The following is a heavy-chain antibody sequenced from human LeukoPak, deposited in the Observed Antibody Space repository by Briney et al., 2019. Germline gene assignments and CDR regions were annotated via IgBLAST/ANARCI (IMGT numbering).Heavy chain of an antibody. CDR3: ARDSSGWYGVFGY. CDR1: GFTFSSYE. Sequence: GGSLRLSCAASGFTFSSYEMNWVRQAPGKGLEWVSYISSSGSTIYYADSVKGRFTISRDNAKNSLYLQMNGLRAEDTAVYYCARDSSGWYGVFGYWGQGTLVTVSS. CDR2: ISSSGSTI. J-gene: IGHJ4*02. D-gene: IGHD6-19*01. V-gene: IGHV3-48*03.